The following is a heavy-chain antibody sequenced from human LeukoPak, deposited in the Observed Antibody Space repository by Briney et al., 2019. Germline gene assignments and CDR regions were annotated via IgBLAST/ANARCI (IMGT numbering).Heavy chain of an antibody. CDR2: MNPNSGNT. J-gene: IGHJ5*02. D-gene: IGHD2-2*01. V-gene: IGHV1-8*01. CDR1: GYTFTSYD. Sequence: ASVKVSCKASGYTFTSYDINWVRQATGQGLEWMGWMNPNSGNTSYAQKFQGRVTMTRNTSISTAYTELSSLRSEDTAVYYCARAYCSSTSCYLHNWFDPWGQGTLVTVSS. CDR3: ARAYCSSTSCYLHNWFDP.